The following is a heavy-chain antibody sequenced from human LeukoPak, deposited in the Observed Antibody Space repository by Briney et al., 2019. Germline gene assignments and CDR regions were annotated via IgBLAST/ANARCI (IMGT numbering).Heavy chain of an antibody. CDR3: RKDYDSSGHGALDH. CDR2: ISWNSGSI. J-gene: IGHJ4*02. D-gene: IGHD3-22*01. Sequence: PGGSLRLSCAASGFTFDDYAMHWVRQAPGKGLEWVSGISWNSGSIGYADSVKGRFTISRDNAKNSLYLQMNSLRAEDMALYYCRKDYDSSGHGALDHWGQGTLVPVSS. V-gene: IGHV3-9*03. CDR1: GFTFDDYA.